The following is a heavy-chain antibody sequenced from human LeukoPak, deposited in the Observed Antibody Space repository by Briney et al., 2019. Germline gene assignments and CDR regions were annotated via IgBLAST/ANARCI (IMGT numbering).Heavy chain of an antibody. Sequence: ASVKVSCKASGYTFTSYDINWVRQSTGQGLEWMGWMNPNSGNTGYAQKFQGRVTMTRNTSISTAYMELSSLRSEDTAVYYCASSRDGYSYSPDYWGQGTLVTVSS. CDR3: ASSRDGYSYSPDY. D-gene: IGHD5-24*01. CDR2: MNPNSGNT. CDR1: GYTFTSYD. J-gene: IGHJ4*02. V-gene: IGHV1-8*01.